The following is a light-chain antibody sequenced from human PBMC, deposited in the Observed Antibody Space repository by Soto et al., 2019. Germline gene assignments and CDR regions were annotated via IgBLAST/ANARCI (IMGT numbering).Light chain of an antibody. CDR3: QQYSNWPPLT. Sequence: EIVLTQSPATLSLSPGERATLSCRAIQSVSSNYLAWYQHKPGQAPRLLIYGASTRATGIPARFSGSGSGTEFTLTISSLQSEDFAVYYCQQYSNWPPLTFGGGTKVDIK. CDR1: QSVSSN. CDR2: GAS. V-gene: IGKV3-15*01. J-gene: IGKJ4*01.